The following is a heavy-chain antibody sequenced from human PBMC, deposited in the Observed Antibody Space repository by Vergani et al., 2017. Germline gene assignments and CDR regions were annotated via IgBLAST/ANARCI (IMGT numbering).Heavy chain of an antibody. CDR1: GYTFGHFD. CDR2: IRYDGSNP. CDR3: AKKGGSLYYYGVDV. D-gene: IGHD1-26*01. V-gene: IGHV3-30*02. J-gene: IGHJ6*02. Sequence: QEQLLQSGGGVVQPGGSLRLSCIGSGYTFGHFDMHWVRQAPGKGLAWVAFIRYDGSNPQYIDSVKGRFTISRDNSKDTLFLQMNGLRPEDTGTYFCAKKGGSLYYYGVDVWGQGTKLTVSS.